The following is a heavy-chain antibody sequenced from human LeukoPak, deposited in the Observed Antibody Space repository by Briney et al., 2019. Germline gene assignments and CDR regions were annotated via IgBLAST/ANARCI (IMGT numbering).Heavy chain of an antibody. CDR3: ARGPHYSSAWYVEGWFDP. J-gene: IGHJ5*02. CDR2: INPNSGGT. CDR1: GYTFTGYY. V-gene: IGHV1-2*02. D-gene: IGHD6-19*01. Sequence: ASVKVSCKDSGYTFTGYYMHWVRQAPGQGLEWMGWINPNSGGTNYAQKFQGRVTMTRDTSISTAYMELSRLRSDDTAVYYCARGPHYSSAWYVEGWFDPWGQGTLVTVSS.